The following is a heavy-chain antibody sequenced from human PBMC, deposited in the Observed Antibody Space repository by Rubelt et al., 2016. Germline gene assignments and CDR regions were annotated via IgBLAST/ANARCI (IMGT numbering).Heavy chain of an antibody. V-gene: IGHV1-8*01. J-gene: IGHJ5*02. D-gene: IGHD3-10*01. CDR3: ARGVEYYYGSGTNWFDP. CDR2: MNPNSGNT. Sequence: QVQLVQSGAEVKKPGASVKVSCKASGYTFTSYDINWVRQATGQGLEWMGWMNPNSGNTGYAQKFQGRVTMTRDTSISTAYMELSSLRSEDTAVYYCARGVEYYYGSGTNWFDPWGQGTLVTVSS. CDR1: GYTFTSYD.